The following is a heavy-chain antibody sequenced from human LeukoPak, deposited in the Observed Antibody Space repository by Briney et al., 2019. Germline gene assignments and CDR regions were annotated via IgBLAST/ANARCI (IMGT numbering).Heavy chain of an antibody. V-gene: IGHV3-74*01. Sequence: GGALRLSCAASGFTFSSYWMHWVRQAPGKGLVWVSRIKSDGSSASYAYSVKGRFTISRDNAKNTLYLQMNSLRAEDTAVNYFARDLRTPSDTNIAIDYWGQGTLVTLSS. CDR1: GFTFSSYW. CDR3: ARDLRTPSDTNIAIDY. D-gene: IGHD4-23*01. J-gene: IGHJ4*02. CDR2: IKSDGSSA.